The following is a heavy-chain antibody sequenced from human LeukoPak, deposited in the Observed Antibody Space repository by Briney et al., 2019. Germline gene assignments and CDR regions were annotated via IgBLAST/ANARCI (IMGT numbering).Heavy chain of an antibody. CDR3: AKDRLTEAYGMEV. CDR2: INPNSGGT. J-gene: IGHJ6*02. V-gene: IGHV1-2*02. CDR1: GYTFTGYY. Sequence: EASVKVSCKASGYTFTGYYMHWVRQAPGQGLEWMGWINPNSGGTNYAQKFQGRVTMTRDTSISTAYMELSRLRSDDTAVYYCAKDRLTEAYGMEVWGQGTTVTVSS.